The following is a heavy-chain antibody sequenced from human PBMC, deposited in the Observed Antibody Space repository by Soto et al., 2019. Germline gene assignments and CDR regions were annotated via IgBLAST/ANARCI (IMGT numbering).Heavy chain of an antibody. CDR2: IYYSGST. D-gene: IGHD2-15*01. J-gene: IGHJ5*02. V-gene: IGHV4-39*01. CDR3: SRHDGICSGGSCYSEWFDP. CDR1: GGSISSSSYY. Sequence: SGTLSLTCTVSGGSISSSSYYWGWIRQPPGKGLERIGSIYYSGSTYYNQSLKSRVTISVDTSKNQFSLKLSSVTAADTAVYYCSRHDGICSGGSCYSEWFDPWGQGTLVTVSS.